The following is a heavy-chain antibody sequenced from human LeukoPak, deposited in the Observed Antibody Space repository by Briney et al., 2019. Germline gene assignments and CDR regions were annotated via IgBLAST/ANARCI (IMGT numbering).Heavy chain of an antibody. V-gene: IGHV3-11*01. CDR3: ARLYCGGGCYVDY. CDR2: ISSSGSTI. D-gene: IGHD2-21*02. J-gene: IGHJ4*02. Sequence: GGSLRLSCAASGFTFSDYYMTWIRQAPGKGLERVSYISSSGSTISYTDSVKGRFTISRDNAKNSLYLQMNSLRVEDMAVYYCARLYCGGGCYVDYWGQGTLVTVSS. CDR1: GFTFSDYY.